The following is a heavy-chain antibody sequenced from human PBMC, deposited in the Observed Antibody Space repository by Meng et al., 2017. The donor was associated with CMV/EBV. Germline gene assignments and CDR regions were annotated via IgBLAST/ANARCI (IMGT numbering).Heavy chain of an antibody. CDR3: ARSPPHCSSTSCHWGWFDP. D-gene: IGHD2-2*01. Sequence: ASVKVSCKASGYTFTSYGISWVRQAPGQGLEWMGWISAYNGNTNYAQKLQGRVAMTTDTSTSTAYMELRSLRSDDTAVYYCARSPPHCSSTSCHWGWFDPWGQGTLVTVSS. J-gene: IGHJ5*02. CDR2: ISAYNGNT. V-gene: IGHV1-18*01. CDR1: GYTFTSYG.